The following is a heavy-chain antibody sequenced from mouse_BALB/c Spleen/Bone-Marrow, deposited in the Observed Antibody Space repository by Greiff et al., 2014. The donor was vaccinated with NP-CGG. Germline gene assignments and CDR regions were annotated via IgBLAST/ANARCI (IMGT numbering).Heavy chain of an antibody. CDR2: IDPFNGGT. V-gene: IGHV1S135*01. J-gene: IGHJ3*01. CDR1: GYSFTSYY. Sequence: VQLQQPGPELMKPGASVKISGKASGYSFTSYYMHWVKQSHGKSLEWIGYIDPFNGGTSYNQRFKGKATLTVDKSSSTAYMHLSSLTSEDSAVYYCAGSTMISAWFAYWGQGTLVTVSA. CDR3: AGSTMISAWFAY. D-gene: IGHD2-4*01.